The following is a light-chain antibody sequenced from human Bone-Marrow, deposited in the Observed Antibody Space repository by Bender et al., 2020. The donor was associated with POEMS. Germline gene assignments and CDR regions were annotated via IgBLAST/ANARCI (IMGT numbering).Light chain of an antibody. Sequence: QSALTQPRSVSGSPGQSVTISCTGTSSDVGHYNYVFWYQQHPGKAPKLLIYDVTKRPSGVPDRFSGSKAGNTASLTISGLQAEDEANYYCWSYAGGNSYVFASGTELTVL. V-gene: IGLV2-11*01. CDR2: DVT. CDR3: WSYAGGNSYV. J-gene: IGLJ1*01. CDR1: SSDVGHYNY.